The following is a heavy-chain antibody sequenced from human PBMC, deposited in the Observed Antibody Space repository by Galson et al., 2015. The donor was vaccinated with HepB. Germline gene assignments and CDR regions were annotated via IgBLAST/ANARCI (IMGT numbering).Heavy chain of an antibody. CDR1: GYTLTELS. CDR2: FDPEDGET. D-gene: IGHD2-15*01. V-gene: IGHV1-24*01. J-gene: IGHJ6*02. Sequence: SVKVSCKVSGYTLTELSMHWVRQAPGKGLEWMGGFDPEDGETIYAQKFQGRVTMTEDTSTDTAYMELSSLRSEDTAVYYCATGGPTCSGGSCCLLAGVYYYYGMDVWGQGTTVTVTS. CDR3: ATGGPTCSGGSCCLLAGVYYYYGMDV.